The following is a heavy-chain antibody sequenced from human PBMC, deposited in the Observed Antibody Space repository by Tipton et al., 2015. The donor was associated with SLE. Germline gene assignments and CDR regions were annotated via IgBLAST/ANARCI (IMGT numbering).Heavy chain of an antibody. CDR1: GFTFSSYS. CDR3: ARDLSSSWYDYYYYMDV. Sequence: SLRPSCAASGFTFSSYSMNWVRQAPGKGLEWVSSISSSSSYIYYADSVKGRFTISRDNAKNSLYLQMNSLRAEDTAVYYCARDLSSSWYDYYYYMDVWGEGTTVAVSS. V-gene: IGHV3-21*01. D-gene: IGHD6-13*01. CDR2: ISSSSSYI. J-gene: IGHJ6*03.